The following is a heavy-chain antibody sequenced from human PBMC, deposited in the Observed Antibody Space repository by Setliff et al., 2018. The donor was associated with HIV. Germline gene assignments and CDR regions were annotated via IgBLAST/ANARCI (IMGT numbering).Heavy chain of an antibody. J-gene: IGHJ3*02. CDR2: INPSGGST. CDR1: GYTFVSDY. Sequence: SVKVSCKASGYTFVSDYIHWVRQAPGQGPEWMGIINPSGGSTNYAQKFQGRVTMTRDTSTSTVYMELSSLRFEDTAVYYCARDLGSITIFGVVIQGAFDTWGQGTMVTVSS. V-gene: IGHV1-46*01. CDR3: ARDLGSITIFGVVIQGAFDT. D-gene: IGHD3-3*01.